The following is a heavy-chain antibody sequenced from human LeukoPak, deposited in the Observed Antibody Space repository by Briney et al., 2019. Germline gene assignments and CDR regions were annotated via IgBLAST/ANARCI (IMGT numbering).Heavy chain of an antibody. CDR3: ARDVFIAATITSSGD. Sequence: PGASLRLSCAASGFTFSSYSMNWVRQAPGKGLEWVSSISSSSSYIYYADSVKGRFTISRDNAKNSLYLQMNSLRAEDTAVYYCARDVFIAATITSSGDWGQGTLVTVSS. D-gene: IGHD5-12*01. J-gene: IGHJ4*02. V-gene: IGHV3-21*01. CDR1: GFTFSSYS. CDR2: ISSSSSYI.